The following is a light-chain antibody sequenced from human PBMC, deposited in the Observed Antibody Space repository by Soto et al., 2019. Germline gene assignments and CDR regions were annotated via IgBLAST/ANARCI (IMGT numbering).Light chain of an antibody. CDR1: SSNIGSNT. Sequence: QLVLTQPTSASGTPGQRVTISCSGSSSNIGSNTVHWYQQLPGTAPKLLIYSNNQRPSGVPDRFSGSKSGTSASLAISGLQSEDEADYYCAAWDDSLNGWVFGGGTTLTVL. CDR3: AAWDDSLNGWV. CDR2: SNN. V-gene: IGLV1-44*01. J-gene: IGLJ3*02.